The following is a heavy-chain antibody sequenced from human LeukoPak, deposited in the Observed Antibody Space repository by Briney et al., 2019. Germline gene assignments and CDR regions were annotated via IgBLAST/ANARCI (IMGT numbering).Heavy chain of an antibody. Sequence: MSSETLSLTCTVSGGLIGSGFYWSWIRQPAGKGLEWIGRISTSGITNYNPYLKSRVTISADTSKNQFFLKLSSVTAADTAVYYCARVPGVRSSSIVQGFDIWGQGTSVTVSS. CDR1: GGLIGSGFY. CDR2: ISTSGIT. V-gene: IGHV4-61*02. D-gene: IGHD6-6*01. CDR3: ARVPGVRSSSIVQGFDI. J-gene: IGHJ3*02.